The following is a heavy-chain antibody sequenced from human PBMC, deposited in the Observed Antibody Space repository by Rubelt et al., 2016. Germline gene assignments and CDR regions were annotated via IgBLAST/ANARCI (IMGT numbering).Heavy chain of an antibody. CDR3: QVAVANTLY. CDR1: GFTFSSYA. Sequence: VQLVESGGGVVQPGRSLRLSCAASGFTFSSYAMQWVRQAPGKGLEYDSGIDTNGGTTYYADSVKGRFTISRDNSKYTLYVQMSSLRAEDTAVYYCQVAVANTLYWGQGTLVTVSS. V-gene: IGHV3-64*05. J-gene: IGHJ4*02. D-gene: IGHD6-19*01. CDR2: IDTNGGTT.